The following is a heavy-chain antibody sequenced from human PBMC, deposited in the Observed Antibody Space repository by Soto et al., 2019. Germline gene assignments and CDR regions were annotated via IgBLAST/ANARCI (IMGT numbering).Heavy chain of an antibody. CDR3: AKQYEGSYSGTYYFDY. CDR1: GFTFSSYG. J-gene: IGHJ4*02. D-gene: IGHD1-26*01. CDR2: ISYDGSNK. Sequence: QVQLVESGGGGVQPGRSLRLSCAASGFTFSSYGMHWGRQAPGKGLEWVAVISYDGSNKYYADSVKGRFTISRDNSKNTLYMQMNSLRAEDTAVYYCAKQYEGSYSGTYYFDYWGQGTLVTVSS. V-gene: IGHV3-30*18.